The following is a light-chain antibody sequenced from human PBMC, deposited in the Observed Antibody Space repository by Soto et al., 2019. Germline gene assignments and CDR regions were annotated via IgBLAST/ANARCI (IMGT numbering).Light chain of an antibody. Sequence: QSALTQPASVSGSPRQSITISCTGTSSDVGSYNLVSWYQQHPGKAPKLMIYEVSKRPSGVSNRFSGSKSGNTASLTISGLQAEDEADYYCCSYAGSSTFNWVFGGGTKLTVL. J-gene: IGLJ3*02. CDR2: EVS. CDR1: SSDVGSYNL. CDR3: CSYAGSSTFNWV. V-gene: IGLV2-23*02.